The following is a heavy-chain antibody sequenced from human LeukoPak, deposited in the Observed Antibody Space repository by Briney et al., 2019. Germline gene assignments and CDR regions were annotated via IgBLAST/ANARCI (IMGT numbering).Heavy chain of an antibody. D-gene: IGHD6-6*01. Sequence: GASVKVSCKASGYTFTSYGISWVRQAPGQGLEWMGWISAYNGNTNYAQKLQGRVTMTTDTSTSTVYMELSSLRSEDTAVYYCARVSSSSPRGPNWFDPWGQGTLVTVSS. CDR2: ISAYNGNT. V-gene: IGHV1-18*01. CDR3: ARVSSSSPRGPNWFDP. CDR1: GYTFTSYG. J-gene: IGHJ5*02.